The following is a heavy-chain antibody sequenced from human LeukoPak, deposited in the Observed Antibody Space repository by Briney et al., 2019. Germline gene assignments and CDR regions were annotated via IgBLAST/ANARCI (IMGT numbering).Heavy chain of an antibody. CDR2: ISGNGGGT. Sequence: PGGSLRLSCAASGFTFSNYAMSWVRQAPGKGLEWVSAISGNGGGTYYADSVKGRFTISRDNSNNTLDLQMNSLRVEDTAVYHCAKGAGGGSWYAADFWGQGTPVTVSS. CDR1: GFTFSNYA. V-gene: IGHV3-23*01. J-gene: IGHJ4*02. CDR3: AKGAGGGSWYAADF. D-gene: IGHD6-13*01.